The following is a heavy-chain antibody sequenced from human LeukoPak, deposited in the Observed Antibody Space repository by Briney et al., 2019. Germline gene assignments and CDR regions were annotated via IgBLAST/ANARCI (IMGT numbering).Heavy chain of an antibody. D-gene: IGHD6-19*01. Sequence: SETLSLTCAVYGGSFSGYYWSWIRQPPGKGLEWIGEINHSGSTNYNPSLKSRVTISVDTSKNQFSLKLSSVTAADTAVYYCARDSAVAGYYYYYMDVWGKGTTVTISS. J-gene: IGHJ6*03. CDR3: ARDSAVAGYYYYYMDV. CDR2: INHSGST. V-gene: IGHV4-34*01. CDR1: GGSFSGYY.